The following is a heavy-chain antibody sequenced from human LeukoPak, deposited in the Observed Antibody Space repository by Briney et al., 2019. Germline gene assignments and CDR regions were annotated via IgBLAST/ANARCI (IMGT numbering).Heavy chain of an antibody. CDR1: GFSFSSYG. V-gene: IGHV3-30*18. CDR2: VSSDGSRE. J-gene: IGHJ4*02. D-gene: IGHD5-18*01. CDR3: AKARGYNYAYSYYFDY. Sequence: PGRSLRLSCAASGFSFSSYGMHWVRQAPGKGLEWVSFVSSDGSREYYGDSVKGRFTISRDNSKNTLFLELNSLRAEDTAVYYCAKARGYNYAYSYYFDYWRQGTLVTVSS.